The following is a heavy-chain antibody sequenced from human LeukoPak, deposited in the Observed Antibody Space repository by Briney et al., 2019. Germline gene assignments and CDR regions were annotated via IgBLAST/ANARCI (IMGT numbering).Heavy chain of an antibody. Sequence: ASVKVSCKASGYTFTDYYMHWERQAPEQGFEWMGWINPNDGDTNYAQKFQGRVTMTRDTSISTAHMEVSRLRSDDTAVYYCARANFLYCSSSTCLFDYWGQGTLVTVSS. V-gene: IGHV1-2*02. CDR1: GYTFTDYY. J-gene: IGHJ4*02. CDR3: ARANFLYCSSSTCLFDY. CDR2: INPNDGDT. D-gene: IGHD2-2*01.